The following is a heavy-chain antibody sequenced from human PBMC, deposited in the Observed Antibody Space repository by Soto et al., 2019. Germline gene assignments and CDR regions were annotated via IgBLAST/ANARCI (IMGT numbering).Heavy chain of an antibody. D-gene: IGHD2-2*02. V-gene: IGHV4-38-2*02. Sequence: PSETLSLTCAVSGYSISSGYYWGWIRQPPGKGLEWIGSIYHSGSTYYNPSLKSRVTISVDTSKNQFSLKLSSVTAADTAVYYCAREMLVVVPAAIGYLWFDPWGQGTLVTVYS. J-gene: IGHJ5*02. CDR3: AREMLVVVPAAIGYLWFDP. CDR1: GYSISSGYY. CDR2: IYHSGST.